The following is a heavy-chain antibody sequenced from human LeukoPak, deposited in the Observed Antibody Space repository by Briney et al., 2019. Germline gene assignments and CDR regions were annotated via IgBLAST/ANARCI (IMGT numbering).Heavy chain of an antibody. J-gene: IGHJ4*02. Sequence: VTSVKVTCKSSGYTFTSYGISWVRQAPAQGLEWMGWISAYNGNTNFAQKLQGRVTMTTDTSTSTAYMELRSLRSDDTAVYYCARDPPRPLYSGYVGDPTPFDYWGQGTLVTVSS. V-gene: IGHV1-18*01. CDR1: GYTFTSYG. CDR3: ARDPPRPLYSGYVGDPTPFDY. D-gene: IGHD5-12*01. CDR2: ISAYNGNT.